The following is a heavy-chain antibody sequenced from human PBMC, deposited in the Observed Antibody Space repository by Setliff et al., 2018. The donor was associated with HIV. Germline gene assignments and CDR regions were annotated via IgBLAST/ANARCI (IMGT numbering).Heavy chain of an antibody. CDR3: ARLYDYYGHRLDY. CDR1: DDPISSYY. J-gene: IGHJ4*02. Sequence: PSETLSLTCYVTDDPISSYYWSWVRQPAGKGLEWIGRLYVSGDTNYNPPLKSRVTMSLDTSKKHFSLKLKSVTAADTAVYYCARLYDYYGHRLDYWGQGAQVTVSS. V-gene: IGHV4-4*07. D-gene: IGHD3-16*01. CDR2: LYVSGDT.